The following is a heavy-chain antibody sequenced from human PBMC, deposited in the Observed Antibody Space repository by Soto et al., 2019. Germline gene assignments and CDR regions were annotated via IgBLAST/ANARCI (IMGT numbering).Heavy chain of an antibody. CDR1: GGTFSSYA. D-gene: IGHD1-26*01. V-gene: IGHV1-69*01. Sequence: QVQLVQSGAEVKKPGSSVKVSCKASGGTFSSYAISWVRQAPGPGLEWMGGIIPIFGTANYAQKFQGRVTLTADESTSTAYMELRSLRSEDTAVYYCARVIVGATHFDYWGQGTLVTVSS. CDR2: IIPIFGTA. J-gene: IGHJ4*02. CDR3: ARVIVGATHFDY.